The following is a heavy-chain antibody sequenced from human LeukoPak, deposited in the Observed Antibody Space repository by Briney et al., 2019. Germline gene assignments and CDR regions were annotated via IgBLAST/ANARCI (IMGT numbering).Heavy chain of an antibody. CDR2: IYPGDSDT. CDR1: GYTFNSYY. V-gene: IGHV5-51*01. CDR3: ARHSAEEWDSPFDY. Sequence: KVSCKASGYTFNSYYMHWVRQMPGKGLEWMGIIYPGDSDTRYSPSFQGQVTISADKSISTAYLQWSSLKASDTAMYYCARHSAEEWDSPFDYWGQGTLVTVSS. D-gene: IGHD1-26*01. J-gene: IGHJ4*02.